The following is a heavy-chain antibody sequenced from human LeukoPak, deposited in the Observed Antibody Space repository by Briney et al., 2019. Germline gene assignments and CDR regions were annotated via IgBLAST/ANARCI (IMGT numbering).Heavy chain of an antibody. J-gene: IGHJ2*01. V-gene: IGHV4-59*01. Sequence: SETRSLTCTVSGDSISSYYWSWIRQPPGKGLEWIRYIYYSGSTKYNPSLKSRVTISVDTSKNQFSLKLSSVTAADTAVYYCARARVRSYSYDSSGFYTSDWHFDLWGRGTLVTVSS. CDR1: GDSISSYY. D-gene: IGHD3-22*01. CDR2: IYYSGST. CDR3: ARARVRSYSYDSSGFYTSDWHFDL.